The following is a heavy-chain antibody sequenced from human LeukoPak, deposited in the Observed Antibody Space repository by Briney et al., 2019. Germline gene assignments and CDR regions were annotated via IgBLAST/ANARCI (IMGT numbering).Heavy chain of an antibody. Sequence: SVNVSCKASGGTFSSYVISWVRQAPGQGLEWMGGIIPIFGAPNYAQKFQGRVTITADESTSTAYMELSSLRSEDTAVYYCARDPKNYYGSSGTSYYYYGMDVWGQGTTVTVSS. CDR2: IIPIFGAP. CDR3: ARDPKNYYGSSGTSYYYYGMDV. J-gene: IGHJ6*02. D-gene: IGHD3-22*01. V-gene: IGHV1-69*13. CDR1: GGTFSSYV.